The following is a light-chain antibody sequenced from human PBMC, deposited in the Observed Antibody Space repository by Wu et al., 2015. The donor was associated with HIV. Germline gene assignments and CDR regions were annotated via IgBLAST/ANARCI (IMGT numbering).Light chain of an antibody. Sequence: IQLTQSPSSLSASVGDRVTITCRASQGISSYLAWYQQKPGKAPKLLIFAASTLQGGVPSRFSGSGSGTDFTLTISSLQPEDFATYYCQQLNIYPSITFGQGTRLEI. J-gene: IGKJ5*01. CDR1: QGISSY. V-gene: IGKV1-9*01. CDR3: QQLNIYPSIT. CDR2: AAS.